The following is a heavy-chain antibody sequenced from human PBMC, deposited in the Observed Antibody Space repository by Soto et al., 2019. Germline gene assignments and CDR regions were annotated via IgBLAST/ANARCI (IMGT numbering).Heavy chain of an antibody. CDR2: IGGSGGST. D-gene: IGHD3-22*01. V-gene: IGHV3-23*01. J-gene: IGHJ6*02. CDR1: GFIFSSYS. Sequence: PGGSLRLSCAASGFIFSSYSMNWVRQAPGKGLEWVSAIGGSGGSTYYADSVKGRFTISRDNSKNTLFLQMNSLRAEDTAVYYCAKDPYYYDTSEMDVWGQGTTVTVSS. CDR3: AKDPYYYDTSEMDV.